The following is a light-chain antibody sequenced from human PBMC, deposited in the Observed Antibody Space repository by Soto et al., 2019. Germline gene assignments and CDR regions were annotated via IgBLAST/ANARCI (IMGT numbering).Light chain of an antibody. CDR3: QQYSKWPLT. CDR2: GAS. CDR1: QSVSSN. Sequence: EIVMTQSPATLSVSPGERATLSCRASQSVSSNLAWYQQKPGQAPRLLIYGASARALGIPARFSGSGSETEFTLTISSLQSEDFAVYYCQQYSKWPLTFGGGTKVDIK. V-gene: IGKV3-15*01. J-gene: IGKJ4*01.